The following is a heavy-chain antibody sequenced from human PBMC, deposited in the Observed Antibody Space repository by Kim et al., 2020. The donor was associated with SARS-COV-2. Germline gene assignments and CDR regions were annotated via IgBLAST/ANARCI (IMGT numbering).Heavy chain of an antibody. Sequence: GGSLRLSCAASGFTFSSYGMHWVRQAPGKGREWVAVIWYDGSNKYYADSGKGRFTISRDNSKNTLYLQMNSLRAEDTAVYYCARGGGDSADAFDIWGKGTMVTVSS. D-gene: IGHD2-21*02. CDR3: ARGGGDSADAFDI. CDR1: GFTFSSYG. V-gene: IGHV3-33*01. J-gene: IGHJ3*02. CDR2: IWYDGSNK.